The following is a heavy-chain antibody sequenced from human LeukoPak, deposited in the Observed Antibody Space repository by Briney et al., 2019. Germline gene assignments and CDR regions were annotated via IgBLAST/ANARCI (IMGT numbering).Heavy chain of an antibody. D-gene: IGHD6-6*01. Sequence: PSETLSLTCAVYGGSFSGYYWSWIRQPPGKGLEWIGEINHSGSTNYNPSLKSRVTISVDASKNQFSLKLSSVTAADTAVYYCARAYSSSSYYYYYMDVWGKGTTVTVSS. CDR3: ARAYSSSSYYYYYMDV. CDR1: GGSFSGYY. V-gene: IGHV4-34*01. CDR2: INHSGST. J-gene: IGHJ6*03.